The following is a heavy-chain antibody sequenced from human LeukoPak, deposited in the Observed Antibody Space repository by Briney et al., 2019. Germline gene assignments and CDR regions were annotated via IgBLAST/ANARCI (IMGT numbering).Heavy chain of an antibody. CDR1: GFTFSSYA. CDR3: ARDQIQLWFKSDYYYGMDV. Sequence: GGSLRLSCAASGFTFSSYAMHWVRQAPGKGLEWVAVISYDGSNKYYADSVKGRFTISGDNSKNTLYLQMNSLRAEDTAVYYCARDQIQLWFKSDYYYGMDVWGQGTTVTVSS. D-gene: IGHD5-18*01. V-gene: IGHV3-30-3*01. J-gene: IGHJ6*02. CDR2: ISYDGSNK.